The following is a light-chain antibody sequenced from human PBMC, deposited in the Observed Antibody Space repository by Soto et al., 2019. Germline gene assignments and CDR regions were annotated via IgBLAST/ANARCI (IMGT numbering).Light chain of an antibody. CDR2: LNSDGSH. V-gene: IGLV4-69*01. Sequence: QLVLTKSPSASASLGASVKLTCTLSSGHSNYAIAWHQQQSEKGPRYLMKLNSDGSHSKGDGIPDRFSGSSSGAERYLTISSLQSEDEADYSCHTWGSGIVVFGGGTKLTVL. J-gene: IGLJ2*01. CDR1: SGHSNYA. CDR3: HTWGSGIVV.